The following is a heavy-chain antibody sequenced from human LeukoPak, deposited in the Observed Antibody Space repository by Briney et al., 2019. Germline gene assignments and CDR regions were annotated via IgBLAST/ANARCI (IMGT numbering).Heavy chain of an antibody. D-gene: IGHD2-2*01. J-gene: IGHJ6*03. CDR3: ARRVGSTSPYYYYYMDV. CDR1: GFTFSDYY. Sequence: PGGSLRLSCAASGFTFSDYYMSWIRQAPGKGLEWVSYISSSGCTIYYADSVKGRFTISRDNAKNSLYLQMNSLRAEDTAVYYCARRVGSTSPYYYYYMDVWGKGTTVTVSS. CDR2: ISSSGCTI. V-gene: IGHV3-11*01.